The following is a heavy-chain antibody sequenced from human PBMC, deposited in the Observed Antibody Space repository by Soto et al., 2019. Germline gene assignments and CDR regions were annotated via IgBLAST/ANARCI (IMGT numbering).Heavy chain of an antibody. Sequence: QVQLVESGGGVVQPGRSLRVSCAASGFTFSIYAMHWVRQAPGTGLEWVAVISYDGTKTYYADSVKGRFTISRDNSKNTVNLQMNSLRDEDTAVYYCAKDRGPRRQWLIGPFDYWGQGTLVTVSP. CDR1: GFTFSIYA. CDR3: AKDRGPRRQWLIGPFDY. D-gene: IGHD6-19*01. J-gene: IGHJ4*02. V-gene: IGHV3-30*18. CDR2: ISYDGTKT.